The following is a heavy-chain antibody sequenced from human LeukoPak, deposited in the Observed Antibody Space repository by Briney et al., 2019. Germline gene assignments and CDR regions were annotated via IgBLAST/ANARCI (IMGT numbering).Heavy chain of an antibody. D-gene: IGHD5-18*01. CDR3: AKGSGYSYFDY. CDR1: GFTFDDYA. Sequence: GGSLRLSCAASGFTFDDYAMHWVRQAPGKGLEWVSLINWDGSSIYYAASLKGRFTSSRDNSKSSLYLQMNSLRVEDTALYYCAKGSGYSYFDYWGQGTLVTVSS. CDR2: INWDGSSI. V-gene: IGHV3-43D*03. J-gene: IGHJ4*02.